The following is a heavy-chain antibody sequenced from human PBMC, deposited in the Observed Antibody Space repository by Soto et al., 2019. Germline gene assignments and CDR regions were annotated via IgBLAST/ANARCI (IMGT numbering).Heavy chain of an antibody. CDR3: ARYNNYCSSTSCYLSYYYYYYMDV. Sequence: GGSLRLSCAASGFTVSSNYMSWVRQAPGKGLEWVSVIYSGGSTYYADSVKGRFTISRHNSKNTLYLQMNSLRAEDTAVYYCARYNNYCSSTSCYLSYYYYYYMDVWGKGTTVTVSS. CDR1: GFTVSSNY. J-gene: IGHJ6*03. CDR2: IYSGGST. V-gene: IGHV3-53*04. D-gene: IGHD2-2*01.